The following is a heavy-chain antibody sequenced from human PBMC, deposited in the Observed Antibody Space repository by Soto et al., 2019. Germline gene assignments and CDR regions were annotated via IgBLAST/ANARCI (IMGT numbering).Heavy chain of an antibody. Sequence: QVQLQESGPGLVKPSETLSLTCTVSGGSISSYYWSWIRQPPGKGLEWIGYIYYSGSTNYNPSLKSRGTISVDTSKNQFSLKLSSVTAADTAVYYCAASIAAAGTVGWFDPWGQGTLVTVSS. J-gene: IGHJ5*02. V-gene: IGHV4-59*01. CDR1: GGSISSYY. D-gene: IGHD6-13*01. CDR2: IYYSGST. CDR3: AASIAAAGTVGWFDP.